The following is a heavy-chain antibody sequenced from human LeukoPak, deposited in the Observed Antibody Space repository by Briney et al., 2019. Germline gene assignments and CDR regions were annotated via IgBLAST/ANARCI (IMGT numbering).Heavy chain of an antibody. Sequence: GASVKVSCKASGYTFTSYYMHWVRQAPGQGLEWMGIINPSGGSTSYAQKFQGRVTMTRDMSTSTVYMELSSLRSEDTAVYYCARDKYYDFWSGYYRGPGYMDVWGKGTTVTVSS. D-gene: IGHD3-3*01. CDR1: GYTFTSYY. CDR3: ARDKYYDFWSGYYRGPGYMDV. J-gene: IGHJ6*03. V-gene: IGHV1-46*01. CDR2: INPSGGST.